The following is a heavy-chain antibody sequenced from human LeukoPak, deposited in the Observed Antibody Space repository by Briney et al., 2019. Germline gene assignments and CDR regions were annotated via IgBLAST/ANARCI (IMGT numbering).Heavy chain of an antibody. CDR3: ARDLETDMSDTFDI. CDR2: IYSGGST. Sequence: PSETLSLTCTVSGGSISSYYMSWVRQAPGKGLEWVSVIYSGGSTYYADSVKGRFTISRDNSKNTLYLQMNSLRAEDTAVYYCARDLETDMSDTFDIWGQGTMVTVSS. J-gene: IGHJ3*02. V-gene: IGHV3-66*01. D-gene: IGHD3-9*01. CDR1: GGSISSYY.